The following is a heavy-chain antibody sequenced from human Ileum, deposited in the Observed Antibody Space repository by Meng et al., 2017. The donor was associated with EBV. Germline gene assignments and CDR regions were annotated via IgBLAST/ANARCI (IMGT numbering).Heavy chain of an antibody. V-gene: IGHV3-74*03. CDR1: GFTFSTYW. CDR3: SRDLAGLFDD. Sequence: VQLVESGGALVQPGGSLRLSCAGSGFTFSTYWMHWVRQAPGKGLVWISRINENGRTTTYADSVRGRFTISRDNTKTTLYLEMNNLRDDDTAVYFCSRDLAGLFDDWGQGTLVTVSS. J-gene: IGHJ4*02. CDR2: INENGRTT.